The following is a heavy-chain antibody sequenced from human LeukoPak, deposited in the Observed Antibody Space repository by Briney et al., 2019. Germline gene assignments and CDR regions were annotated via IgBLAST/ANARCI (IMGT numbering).Heavy chain of an antibody. J-gene: IGHJ5*02. CDR1: GGSISSGSYY. CDR2: IYTSGST. CDR3: AREVVVTATQDNWFDP. V-gene: IGHV4-61*02. Sequence: PSQTLSLTCTVSGGSISSGSYYWSWIRQPAGKGLERIGRIYTSGSTNYNPSLKSRVTTSVDTSKNQFSLKLSSVTAADTAVYYCAREVVVTATQDNWFDPWGQGTLVTVSS. D-gene: IGHD2-21*02.